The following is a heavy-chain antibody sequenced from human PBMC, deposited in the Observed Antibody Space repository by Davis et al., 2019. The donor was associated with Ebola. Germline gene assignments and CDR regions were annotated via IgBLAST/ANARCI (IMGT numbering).Heavy chain of an antibody. Sequence: ASVKVSCKVSGYTLTELSRHWVRQAPGKGLEWMGGFDPEDGETIYAQKFQGRVTMTEDTSTDTAYMELSSLRSEDTAVYYCATQHRKLTGTHPHLTQWDDAFDIWGQGTMVTVSS. V-gene: IGHV1-24*01. CDR3: ATQHRKLTGTHPHLTQWDDAFDI. J-gene: IGHJ3*02. D-gene: IGHD1-20*01. CDR1: GYTLTELS. CDR2: FDPEDGET.